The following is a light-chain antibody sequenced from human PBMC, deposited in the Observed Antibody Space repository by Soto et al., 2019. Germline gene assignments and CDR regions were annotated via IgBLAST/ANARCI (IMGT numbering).Light chain of an antibody. CDR1: QSVSSNF. V-gene: IGKV3-20*01. CDR3: QQHSDWPLT. CDR2: GAS. J-gene: IGKJ4*01. Sequence: EIALTQSPGTLSLSPGERATLSCRASQSVSSNFLAWYQQRPGQAPRLLIYGASNRATGIPVRFSGSGSGTDLTLTISSLEPNDFTVYYCQQHSDWPLTFGGGTKVDIK.